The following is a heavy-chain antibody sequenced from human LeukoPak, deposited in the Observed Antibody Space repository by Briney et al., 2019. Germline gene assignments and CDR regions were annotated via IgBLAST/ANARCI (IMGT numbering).Heavy chain of an antibody. CDR3: AKDVMVATGGGY. CDR1: GFTFSSYG. CDR2: TSYDGSNK. Sequence: GGSLRLSCAASGFTFSSYGMHWVRQAPGKGLEWVAVTSYDGSNKYYADSVKGRFTISRDNSKNTLYLQMNSLRAEDTAVYYCAKDVMVATGGGYWGQGTLVTVSS. V-gene: IGHV3-30*18. J-gene: IGHJ4*02. D-gene: IGHD5-12*01.